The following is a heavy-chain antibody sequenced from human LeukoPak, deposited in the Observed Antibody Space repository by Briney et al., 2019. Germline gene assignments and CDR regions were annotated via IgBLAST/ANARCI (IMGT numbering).Heavy chain of an antibody. V-gene: IGHV3-23*01. CDR1: GFTFSSYA. CDR3: AKDRIAARPGPYYFDY. CDR2: INGSGGST. Sequence: GGSLRLSCAASGFTFSSYAMSWIRQAPGKGLEWVSAINGSGGSTYYADSVKGRFTISRDNSKNTLYLQMNSLRAEDTAVYYCAKDRIAARPGPYYFDYWGQGTLVTVSS. D-gene: IGHD6-6*01. J-gene: IGHJ4*02.